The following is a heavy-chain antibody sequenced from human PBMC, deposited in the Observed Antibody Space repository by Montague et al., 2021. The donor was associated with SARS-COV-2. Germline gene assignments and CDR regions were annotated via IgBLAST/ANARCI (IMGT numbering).Heavy chain of an antibody. CDR3: ARHGSAGYFSPFDV. CDR1: GGSIDSHDYF. CDR2: VFYTGNT. J-gene: IGHJ3*01. V-gene: IGHV4-39*01. D-gene: IGHD2-15*01. Sequence: SETLSLTCTVSGGSIDSHDYFGGWIRQSPGKGLEWIGTVFYTGNTYYNPSHMSRVTISVDTSMDQFSLRLSSVTAADTAVYYCARHGSAGYFSPFDVWGEGALVTVSA.